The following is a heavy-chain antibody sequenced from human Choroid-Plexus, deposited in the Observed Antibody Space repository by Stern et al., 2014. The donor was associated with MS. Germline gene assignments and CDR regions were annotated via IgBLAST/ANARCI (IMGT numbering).Heavy chain of an antibody. CDR3: AKDRQYLTYFFDH. J-gene: IGHJ5*02. CDR1: GFTLGSCA. D-gene: IGHD2/OR15-2a*01. CDR2: VSYDGSNK. Sequence: VQLVESGGGVVQPGRPLRLSCVASGFTLGSCAMHWVRQAPGKGLEWVAGVSYDGSNKYYADSVNGRFTIPRDNSQNTLYMQMSSLRPEDTAVYYCAKDRQYLTYFFDHWGQGSLVTVSS. V-gene: IGHV3-30*18.